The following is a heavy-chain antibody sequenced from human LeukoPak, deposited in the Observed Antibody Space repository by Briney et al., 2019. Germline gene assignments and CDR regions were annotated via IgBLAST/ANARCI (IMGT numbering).Heavy chain of an antibody. V-gene: IGHV4-34*01. CDR3: ARGPIPSYYYMDV. Sequence: PSETLSLTCAVYGGSFSGYYWSWIRQPPGKGLEWIGEINHSGSTNYNPSLKSRVTISVDTSKNQFSLKLSSVTAADTAVYYCARGPIPSYYYMDVWGKGTTVTVSS. CDR2: INHSGST. CDR1: GGSFSGYY. J-gene: IGHJ6*03.